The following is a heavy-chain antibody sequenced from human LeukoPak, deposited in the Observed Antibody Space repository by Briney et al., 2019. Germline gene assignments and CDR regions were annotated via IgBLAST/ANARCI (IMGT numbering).Heavy chain of an antibody. D-gene: IGHD3-10*01. V-gene: IGHV1-18*01. CDR3: ARDDANFGEFGFDY. CDR1: GYTFSKYG. Sequence: GASVKVSCKASGYTFSKYGISWMRQAPGQGLEWMGWISANNGNTKYAQNFQDRVTITTNTSASTAYMELRSLRSDDTALYYCARDDANFGEFGFDYWGQGTLVTVSS. CDR2: ISANNGNT. J-gene: IGHJ4*02.